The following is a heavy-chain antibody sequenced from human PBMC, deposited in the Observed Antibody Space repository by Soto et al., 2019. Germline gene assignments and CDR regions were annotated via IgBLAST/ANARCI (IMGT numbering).Heavy chain of an antibody. CDR2: INPSGGST. CDR3: ASQRFWTSKSHATNWFDP. D-gene: IGHD3-3*01. V-gene: IGHV1-46*03. Sequence: QVQLVQSGAEVKKPGASVKVSCKASGYTFTSYYMHWVRQAPGQGLEWMGIINPSGGSTSYAQKFQGRVTMTRDTSTSTVYMELSSLRSEDTAVYYCASQRFWTSKSHATNWFDPWGQGTLVTVSS. J-gene: IGHJ5*02. CDR1: GYTFTSYY.